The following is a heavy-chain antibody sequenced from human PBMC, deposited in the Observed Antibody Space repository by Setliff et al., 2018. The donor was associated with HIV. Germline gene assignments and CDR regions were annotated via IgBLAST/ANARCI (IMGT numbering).Heavy chain of an antibody. D-gene: IGHD6-19*01. Sequence: GGSLRLSCTSSGLIFGDYAMSWVRQAPGKGLEWVGFIRSEAYGGTTEYAASVEGRFTISRDNAGNSLFLQMNSLRAEDTAFYYCARKGGSSSGLGYWGQGTLVTVSS. CDR2: IRSEAYGGTT. CDR3: ARKGGSSSGLGY. V-gene: IGHV3-49*04. J-gene: IGHJ4*02. CDR1: GLIFGDYA.